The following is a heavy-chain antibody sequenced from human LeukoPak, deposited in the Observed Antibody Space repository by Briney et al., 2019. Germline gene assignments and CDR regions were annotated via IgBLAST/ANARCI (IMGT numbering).Heavy chain of an antibody. D-gene: IGHD5-24*01. Sequence: SETLSLTCSVSGASISSHYWSWIRQPPGEGLEWFGYIYYSVRTNYNPSLKSRVTISVDMPNNQFSLKMSSVTAADTAVYYCARTGDGYNYYNYYYMDVWGKGTTVTVTS. CDR2: IYYSVRT. V-gene: IGHV4-59*11. CDR1: GASISSHY. CDR3: ARTGDGYNYYNYYYMDV. J-gene: IGHJ6*03.